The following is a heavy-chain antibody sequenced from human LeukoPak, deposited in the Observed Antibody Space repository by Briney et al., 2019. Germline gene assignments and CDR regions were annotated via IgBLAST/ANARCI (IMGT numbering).Heavy chain of an antibody. CDR2: IWYDGTNE. J-gene: IGHJ4*02. CDR3: AKDLDYGDYTPGGFDY. D-gene: IGHD4-17*01. Sequence: PGGSLRLSCAASGFTFTSYAMHWVRQAPGKGLEWVAVIWYDGTNEYYADSVKGRFTISRDNSKNTLYLQMNSLRAEDTAVYYCAKDLDYGDYTPGGFDYWGQGTLVTVSS. V-gene: IGHV3-33*06. CDR1: GFTFTSYA.